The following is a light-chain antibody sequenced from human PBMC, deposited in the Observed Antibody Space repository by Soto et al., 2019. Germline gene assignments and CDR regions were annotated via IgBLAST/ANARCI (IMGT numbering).Light chain of an antibody. V-gene: IGKV3-20*01. CDR3: HHYGGSPT. Sequence: EIVLTQSPGTLSLSPGHRATLSCRASQTFGSSYLAWYQQKPGQAPRLLIYDASNRATGIPDRFSGSGSGTDFTLTISRLEPEDFAVYYCHHYGGSPTFGGGTKV. CDR1: QTFGSSY. CDR2: DAS. J-gene: IGKJ4*01.